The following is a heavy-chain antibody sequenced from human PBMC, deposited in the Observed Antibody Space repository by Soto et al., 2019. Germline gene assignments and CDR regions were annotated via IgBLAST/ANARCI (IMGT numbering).Heavy chain of an antibody. J-gene: IGHJ5*02. CDR2: ISYDGSNK. CDR1: GFTSSSYG. D-gene: IGHD5-18*01. V-gene: IGHV3-30*03. Sequence: QVQLVESGGGVVQPGRSLRLSCAASGFTSSSYGMHWVRQAPGKGLEWVAVISYDGSNKYYADSVKGRFTISRDNSKNTLYLQMNSLRAEDTAVYYCARRSGYSYGYNWFDPWGQGTLVTVSS. CDR3: ARRSGYSYGYNWFDP.